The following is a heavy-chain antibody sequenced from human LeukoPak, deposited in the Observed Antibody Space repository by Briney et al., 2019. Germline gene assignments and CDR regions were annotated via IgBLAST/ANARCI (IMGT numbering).Heavy chain of an antibody. J-gene: IGHJ4*02. V-gene: IGHV1-18*04. CDR2: ISAYNGNT. Sequence: ASVKVSCKASGYTFSSYGITWVRQAPGQGLEWMGWISAYNGNTNYERKIQGRVTMTTDTSTSTGYMELRSLRSDDTAVYYCARAGHRGYSYGYEDYWGQGTLVTVSS. CDR1: GYTFSSYG. D-gene: IGHD5-18*01. CDR3: ARAGHRGYSYGYEDY.